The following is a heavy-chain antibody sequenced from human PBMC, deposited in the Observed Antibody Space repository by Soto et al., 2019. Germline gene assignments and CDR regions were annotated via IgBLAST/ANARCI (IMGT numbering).Heavy chain of an antibody. CDR2: ISGSGGVT. D-gene: IGHD3-10*01. CDR1: GFPFSSFA. J-gene: IGHJ4*02. V-gene: IGHV3-23*01. Sequence: EVQLLESGGGLVQPGGSLRLSCTASGFPFSSFAMSWVRQAPGKGLEWVSLISGSGGVTYYADSVKGRFTILRDNSKNTVYLQMNSLRAEDTAVYYCAKDGRGVVRARYGHFDYWGQGTLVTVSS. CDR3: AKDGRGVVRARYGHFDY.